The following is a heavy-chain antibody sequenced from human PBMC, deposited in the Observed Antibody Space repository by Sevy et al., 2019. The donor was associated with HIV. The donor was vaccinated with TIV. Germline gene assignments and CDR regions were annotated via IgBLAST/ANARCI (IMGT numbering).Heavy chain of an antibody. CDR3: AREGIVVVVDAFDI. D-gene: IGHD2-15*01. CDR2: IKQDGSEK. J-gene: IGHJ3*02. V-gene: IGHV3-7*01. CDR1: GFTFSSYW. Sequence: GGSLRLSCAASGFTFSSYWMSWVRQAPGKGLEWVANIKQDGSEKYYVDSVKGRFTISRDNAKNSLYLQMNSLRAEDTVVYYCAREGIVVVVDAFDIWGQGTMVTVSS.